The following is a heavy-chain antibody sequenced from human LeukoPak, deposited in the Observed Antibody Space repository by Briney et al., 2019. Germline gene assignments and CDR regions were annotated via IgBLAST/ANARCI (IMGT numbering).Heavy chain of an antibody. V-gene: IGHV1-18*01. J-gene: IGHJ4*02. D-gene: IGHD3-9*01. CDR3: ARSPLRRYYDILTGQSLDY. CDR1: GYTFTSYG. Sequence: ASVKVSCKASGYTFTSYGISWVRQAPGQGLEWMGWISAYNGSTNYAQKLQGRVTMTTDTSTSTAYMELRSLRSDDTAVYYCARSPLRRYYDILTGQSLDYWGQGTLVTVSS. CDR2: ISAYNGST.